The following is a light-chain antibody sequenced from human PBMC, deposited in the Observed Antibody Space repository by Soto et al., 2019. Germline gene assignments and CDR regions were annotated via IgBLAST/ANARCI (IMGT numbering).Light chain of an antibody. CDR1: RSINNNY. Sequence: EIVLTQSPGTLSLSPGERATLSCRASRSINNNYFAWYQQKRGQAPRLLIYGASSRATGIQDRFRGSGSGTDFTLTIIRLEPEEFAVYYCQQYGGSPRTVGQGTKVEIK. CDR2: GAS. CDR3: QQYGGSPRT. J-gene: IGKJ1*01. V-gene: IGKV3-20*01.